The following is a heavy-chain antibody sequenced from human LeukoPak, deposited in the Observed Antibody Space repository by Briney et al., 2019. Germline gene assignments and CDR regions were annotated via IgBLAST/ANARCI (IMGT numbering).Heavy chain of an antibody. CDR1: GGTYNNYA. V-gene: IGHV1-69*13. CDR3: ARDHRGVYYGSGNYYYLDV. D-gene: IGHD3-10*01. Sequence: GASVKVSGKASGGTYNNYAINWVRQAPGQGLEWVGGILPFFGTSNYEQRFPGRVTITADESRGTTYMELSSLRYDDTAVYYCARDHRGVYYGSGNYYYLDVWGKGTTVTVSS. J-gene: IGHJ6*03. CDR2: ILPFFGTS.